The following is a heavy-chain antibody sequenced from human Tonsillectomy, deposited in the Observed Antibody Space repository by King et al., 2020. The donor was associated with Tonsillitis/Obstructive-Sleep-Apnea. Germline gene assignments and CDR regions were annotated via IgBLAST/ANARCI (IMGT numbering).Heavy chain of an antibody. CDR1: GYSFTSYW. V-gene: IGHV5-51*01. CDR2: IYPGDSDT. J-gene: IGHJ4*02. CDR3: ARHISCSSTSCEGDY. Sequence: VQLVESGAEVKKPGESLKISCKGSGYSFTSYWIGWVRQMPGKGLEWMGIIYPGDSDTRYSPSFQGQVTISADKSISTAYLQWSSLKASDTAMYYCARHISCSSTSCEGDYWGQGTLVTVSS. D-gene: IGHD2-2*01.